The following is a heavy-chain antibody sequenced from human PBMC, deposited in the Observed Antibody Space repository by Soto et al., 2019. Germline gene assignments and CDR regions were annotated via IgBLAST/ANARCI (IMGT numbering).Heavy chain of an antibody. CDR1: GLTFSTYG. V-gene: IGHV3-33*01. CDR2: IWYDGSNK. J-gene: IGHJ4*02. CDR3: ARDRDTSSYRRYFGF. D-gene: IGHD3-22*01. Sequence: QVQLVESGGGVVQPGRSLRLSCAASGLTFSTYGMHWVRQAPGKGPEWVALIWYDGSNKYYADSVKGRFTISRDNSRNTLHMEMNSLRAEDAAGCYCARDRDTSSYRRYFGFRGQGTLVTVSS.